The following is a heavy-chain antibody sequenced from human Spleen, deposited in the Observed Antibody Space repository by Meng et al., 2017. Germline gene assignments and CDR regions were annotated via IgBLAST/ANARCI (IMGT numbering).Heavy chain of an antibody. CDR2: IYSGGST. J-gene: IGHJ4*02. D-gene: IGHD3/OR15-3a*01. CDR1: GFTVSSNY. CDR3: ARDGHEDLQGRDY. V-gene: IGHV3-53*01. Sequence: GESLKISCEAPGFTVSSNYMSWVRQAPGKGLEWVSVIYSGGSTYYADSVKGRFTISRHNSKNTLYLQMNSLRAEDTAVYYCARDGHEDLQGRDYWGQGTLVTVSS.